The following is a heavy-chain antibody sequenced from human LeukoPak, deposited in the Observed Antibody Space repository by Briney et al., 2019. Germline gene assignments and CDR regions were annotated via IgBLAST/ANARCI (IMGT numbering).Heavy chain of an antibody. CDR2: IKIKIDGGTT. Sequence: GGSLRLSCAASGFTFSNAWMSWVRQAPGKGLEWVGRIKIKIDGGTTDYAAPVKGRFTISRDDSKNTLYLQMDSLKTEDTAVYYCTTNDALDIWGQGTMVTVSS. CDR1: GFTFSNAW. CDR3: TTNDALDI. J-gene: IGHJ3*02. V-gene: IGHV3-15*01.